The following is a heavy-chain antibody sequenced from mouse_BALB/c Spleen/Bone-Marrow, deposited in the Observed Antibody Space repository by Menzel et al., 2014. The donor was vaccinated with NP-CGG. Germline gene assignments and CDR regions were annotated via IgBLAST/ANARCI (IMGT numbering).Heavy chain of an antibody. D-gene: IGHD2-14*01. V-gene: IGHV1S56*01. Sequence: QVQLKQSGPELVKPGASVKMSCKASGYTFTSYFIHWVKQRPGQGLEWIGWIYPGDGSTKYNEKFKVKTTLTADKSSSTAYMFLCSLTSEDSAIYFCAYYRYDEYFDVWGAGTTVTVSS. CDR3: AYYRYDEYFDV. J-gene: IGHJ1*01. CDR1: GYTFTSYF. CDR2: IYPGDGST.